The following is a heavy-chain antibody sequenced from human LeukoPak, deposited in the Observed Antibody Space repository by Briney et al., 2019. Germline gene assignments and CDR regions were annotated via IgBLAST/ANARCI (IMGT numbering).Heavy chain of an antibody. CDR1: GFTFSSYA. Sequence: PGGSLRLSCAASGFTFSSYAMHWVRQAPGKGLEWVAVISYDGSNKYYADSVKGRFTISRDNSKNTLYLQMNSLRVEDTAVYYCARIRYYDSSGRKGGVLDISGQGTMVTVSS. CDR2: ISYDGSNK. V-gene: IGHV3-30-3*01. D-gene: IGHD3-22*01. J-gene: IGHJ3*02. CDR3: ARIRYYDSSGRKGGVLDI.